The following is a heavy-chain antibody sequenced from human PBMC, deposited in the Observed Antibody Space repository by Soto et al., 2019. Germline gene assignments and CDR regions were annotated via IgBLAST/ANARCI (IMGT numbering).Heavy chain of an antibody. CDR1: GFTFSSYA. J-gene: IGHJ3*02. V-gene: IGHV3-23*01. CDR3: ANPLSPLSIAARAFDI. D-gene: IGHD6-6*01. CDR2: ISGSGGST. Sequence: PGGSLRLSCAASGFTFSSYAMSWVRQAPGKGLEWVSAISGSGGSTYYADSVKGRFTISRDNSKNTLYLQMNSLRAEDTAVYYCANPLSPLSIAARAFDIWGQGTMVTVSS.